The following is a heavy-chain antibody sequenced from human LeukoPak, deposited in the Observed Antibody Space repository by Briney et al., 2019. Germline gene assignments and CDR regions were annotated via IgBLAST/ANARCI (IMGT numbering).Heavy chain of an antibody. V-gene: IGHV4-34*01. D-gene: IGHD1-1*01. J-gene: IGHJ6*02. CDR1: GGSISSYY. Sequence: PSETLSLTCTVSGGSISSYYWSWIRQPPGKGLEWIGEINHSGSTNYNPSLKSRVTISVDTSKNQFSLKLTSVTAADTAVYYCARPLGQGNEYGMDVWGQGTTVTVSS. CDR3: ARPLGQGNEYGMDV. CDR2: INHSGST.